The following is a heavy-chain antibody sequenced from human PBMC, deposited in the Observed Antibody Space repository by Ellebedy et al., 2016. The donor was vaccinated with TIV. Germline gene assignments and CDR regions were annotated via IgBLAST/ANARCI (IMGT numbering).Heavy chain of an antibody. CDR2: IKPDGSEK. CDR3: ARDIGSSYNFWSGGALDI. V-gene: IGHV3-7*01. J-gene: IGHJ3*02. CDR1: RFTFSTYW. Sequence: GESLKISXAASRFTFSTYWMSWVRQAPGKGLEWVANIKPDGSEKYYVDSVKGRFPISRDNAKNSLYLQMNSLRAEDTAVYYCARDIGSSYNFWSGGALDIWGQGTMVTVSS. D-gene: IGHD3-3*01.